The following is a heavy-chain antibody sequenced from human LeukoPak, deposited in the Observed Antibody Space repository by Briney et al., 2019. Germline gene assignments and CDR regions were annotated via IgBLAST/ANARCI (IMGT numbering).Heavy chain of an antibody. D-gene: IGHD3-3*01. CDR1: GGSFSGCY. V-gene: IGHV4-34*01. CDR3: ARMNFKRFLAAYYGMDV. CDR2: INHSGST. J-gene: IGHJ6*02. Sequence: SETLSLTCAVYGGSFSGCYWSWIRQPPGKGLEWIGEINHSGSTNYNPSLKSRVTISVDTSKNQFSLKLSSVTAADTAVYYCARMNFKRFLAAYYGMDVWGQGTTVTVSS.